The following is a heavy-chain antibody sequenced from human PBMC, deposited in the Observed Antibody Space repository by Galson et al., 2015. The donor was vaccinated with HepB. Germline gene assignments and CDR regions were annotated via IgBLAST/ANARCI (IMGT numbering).Heavy chain of an antibody. CDR1: GFTFSIYS. CDR3: RAVDTTSLDY. J-gene: IGHJ4*02. V-gene: IGHV3-7*01. D-gene: IGHD5-18*01. Sequence: SLRLSCAASGFTFSIYSMNWVRQAPGKGLEWVAGIKQVGREKYYVDSLKGRFTISRDNSYNSLYLQLNSLRVEDTAVYYCRAVDTTSLDYWGQGTLVTVSS. CDR2: IKQVGREK.